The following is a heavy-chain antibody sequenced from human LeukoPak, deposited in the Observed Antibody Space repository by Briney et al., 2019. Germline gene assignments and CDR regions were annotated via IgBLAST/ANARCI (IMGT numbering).Heavy chain of an antibody. V-gene: IGHV3-30*02. CDR1: GFTFSHFG. CDR2: IQFGGTNK. D-gene: IGHD2-2*01. Sequence: GGSLRLSCAASGFTFSHFGMHWVRQAPGKGLEWLAFIQFGGTNKYYADSVQGRFVISRDNSKNTLFPQMNSLRSDDTAVYFCAKGSIPAAITYYMDVWGKGTTVTVSS. CDR3: AKGSIPAAITYYMDV. J-gene: IGHJ6*03.